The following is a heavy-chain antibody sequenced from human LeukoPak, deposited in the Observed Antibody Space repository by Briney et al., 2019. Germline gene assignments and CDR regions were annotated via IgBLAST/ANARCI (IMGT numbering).Heavy chain of an antibody. J-gene: IGHJ6*02. V-gene: IGHV4-4*02. CDR1: GGSISSSNW. CDR2: IYHSGST. CDR3: ARVSSPPTYYDFWSGYYTGFMDV. D-gene: IGHD3-3*01. Sequence: SETLSLTCAVSGGSISSSNWWSWVRQPPGKGLEWIGEIYHSGSTNYNPSLKSRVTISVDKSKNQFSLKLSSVTAADTAVYYCARVSSPPTYYDFWSGYYTGFMDVWGQGTTVTVSS.